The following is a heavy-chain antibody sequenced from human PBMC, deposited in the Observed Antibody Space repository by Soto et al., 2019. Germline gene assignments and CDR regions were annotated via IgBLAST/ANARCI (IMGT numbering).Heavy chain of an antibody. Sequence: PSETLSLTCAVYGESFSGYRWTWIRQAPGKGLEWIGEINHSGSTNYNPSLKSRVTISIDTSKNQFSLKLRSVTAADTAVYYCSSNRKSDYWGQGTMVTSPQ. CDR1: GESFSGYR. J-gene: IGHJ4*02. V-gene: IGHV4-34*01. CDR2: INHSGST. CDR3: SSNRKSDY.